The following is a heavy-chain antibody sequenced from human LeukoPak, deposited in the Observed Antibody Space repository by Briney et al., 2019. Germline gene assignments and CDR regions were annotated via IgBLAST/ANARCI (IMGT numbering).Heavy chain of an antibody. V-gene: IGHV3-21*01. CDR1: GFPFSSYS. CDR2: ISSSSSYI. Sequence: GGSLRLPCAPSGFPFSSYSMNWVRQAPGKGLEGVSSISSSSSYIYYADSVKGRFTISRDNAKNSLYLQMNSLRAEDTAVYYCAMTTVKLGPNWFDPWGQGTLVTVSS. J-gene: IGHJ5*02. CDR3: AMTTVKLGPNWFDP. D-gene: IGHD4-17*01.